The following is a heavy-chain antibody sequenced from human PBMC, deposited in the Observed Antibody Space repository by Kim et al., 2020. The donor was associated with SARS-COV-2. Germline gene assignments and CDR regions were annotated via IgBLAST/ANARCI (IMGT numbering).Heavy chain of an antibody. D-gene: IGHD1-20*01. V-gene: IGHV1-69*01. Sequence: ANSAPKFQGRVTITADESTSTAYMELSSLRSEDTAVYYCAREGITYYFDYWGQGTLVTVSS. CDR3: AREGITYYFDY. J-gene: IGHJ4*02. CDR2: A.